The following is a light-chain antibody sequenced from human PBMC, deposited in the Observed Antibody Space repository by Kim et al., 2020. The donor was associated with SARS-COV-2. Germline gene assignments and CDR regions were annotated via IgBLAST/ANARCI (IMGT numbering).Light chain of an antibody. J-gene: IGKJ4*01. CDR2: GAS. Sequence: SVGDRVTITCRASQDIRNDLGWYQQNPGRAPKRLIYGASSLQSGVPSRFSGSGSGTEFTLTISSLQPEDFATYYCQQLNSYLALTFGGGTKVEIK. CDR1: QDIRND. V-gene: IGKV1-17*01. CDR3: QQLNSYLALT.